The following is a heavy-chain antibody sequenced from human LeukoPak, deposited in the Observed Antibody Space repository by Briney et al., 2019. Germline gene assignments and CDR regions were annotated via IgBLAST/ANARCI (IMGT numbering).Heavy chain of an antibody. D-gene: IGHD6-19*01. Sequence: GRSLRLSCAASGFTFSSYTMHWVRQAPGKGLEWVAVISYDGSNEHCADSVKGRFTISRDNSKNRLDLQMNSLRAEDTAVYYCVGGIGWQPDYWGQGTLVTVSS. V-gene: IGHV3-30*04. J-gene: IGHJ4*02. CDR3: VGGIGWQPDY. CDR2: ISYDGSNE. CDR1: GFTFSSYT.